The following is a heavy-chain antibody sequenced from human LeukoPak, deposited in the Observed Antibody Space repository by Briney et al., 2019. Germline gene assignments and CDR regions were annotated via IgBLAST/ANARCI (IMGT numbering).Heavy chain of an antibody. CDR1: GYTFTSYW. Sequence: GESLRISCKTSGYTFTSYWIGWVRQMPGKGLEWMGIIYPGDSDTKYSPSFQGQVTISADKSISTAYLRWSSLKASDTAMYYCARLSTPFYSKLYEYFDYWGQGTLVTVSS. D-gene: IGHD4-11*01. CDR3: ARLSTPFYSKLYEYFDY. V-gene: IGHV5-51*01. J-gene: IGHJ4*02. CDR2: IYPGDSDT.